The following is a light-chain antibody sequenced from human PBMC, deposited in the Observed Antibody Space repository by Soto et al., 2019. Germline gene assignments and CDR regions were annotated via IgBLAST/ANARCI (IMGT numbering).Light chain of an antibody. CDR1: QDIDRW. J-gene: IGKJ4*01. CDR3: QQVNVYPST. Sequence: DIQTTQSPSAVSASVGDSVTITCRASQDIDRWLAWYQQKPGKAPNLLIYAASSLQSGVPSRFSGGGSGTDFTLTISSLQPEDFATYYCQQVNVYPSTFGGGTKVDIK. V-gene: IGKV1-12*02. CDR2: AAS.